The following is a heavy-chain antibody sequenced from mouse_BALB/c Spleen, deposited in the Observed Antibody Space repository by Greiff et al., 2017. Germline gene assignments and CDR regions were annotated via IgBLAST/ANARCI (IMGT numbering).Heavy chain of an antibody. V-gene: IGHV3-6*02. CDR3: ARGGTTFAY. J-gene: IGHJ3*01. CDR2: ISYDGSN. CDR1: GYSITSGYY. D-gene: IGHD1-1*01. Sequence: EVQVVESGPGLVKPSQSLSLTCSVTGYSITSGYYWIWIRQFPGNKLEWMGYISYDGSNNYNPSLKNRISITRDTSKNQFFLKLNSVTTEDTATYYCARGGTTFAYWGQGTLVTVSA.